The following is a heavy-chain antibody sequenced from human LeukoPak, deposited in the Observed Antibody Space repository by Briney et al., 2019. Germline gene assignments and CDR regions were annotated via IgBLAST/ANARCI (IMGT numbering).Heavy chain of an antibody. CDR2: VYYSGGT. J-gene: IGHJ6*03. Sequence: PSETLSLTCTVSGGSISPYYWLWIRQPPAKGLEWIGYVYYSGGTNYNPSLKSRVTMSVDTSKNQLSLKLTSVTAADTAVYYCARRAAAVGTFYMDVWGKGTTVTVSS. D-gene: IGHD6-13*01. CDR3: ARRAAAVGTFYMDV. V-gene: IGHV4-59*01. CDR1: GGSISPYY.